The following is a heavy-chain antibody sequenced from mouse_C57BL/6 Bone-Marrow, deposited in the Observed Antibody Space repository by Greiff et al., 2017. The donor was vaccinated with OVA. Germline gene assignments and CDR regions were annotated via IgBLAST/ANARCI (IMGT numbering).Heavy chain of an antibody. D-gene: IGHD2-1*01. CDR3: ARLGCNYHYYAMDY. Sequence: EVKLVESWGGLVQPGGSLKLSCAASGFTFSDYYMYWVRQTPEKRLEWVAYISNGGGSTYYPDTVKGRFTISRDNAKNTLYLQMSRLKSEDTAMYYCARLGCNYHYYAMDYWGQGTSVTVSS. CDR2: ISNGGGST. J-gene: IGHJ4*01. CDR1: GFTFSDYY. V-gene: IGHV5-12*01.